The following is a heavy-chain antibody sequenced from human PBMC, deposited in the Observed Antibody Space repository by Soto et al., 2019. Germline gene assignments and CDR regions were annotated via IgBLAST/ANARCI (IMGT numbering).Heavy chain of an antibody. Sequence: QVHLVQSGAEVKRPGASVKVSCKTSGYSFTTQTLNWVRQAPGQRIEWVGWINGGNGATKYPPKFQGRVDITGDASASAAFMELSSLRSEDTAVYYCARGPNCGGDRDWGQGTLVTVSS. CDR3: ARGPNCGGDRD. CDR1: GYSFTTQT. J-gene: IGHJ4*02. V-gene: IGHV1-3*01. D-gene: IGHD4-17*01. CDR2: INGGNGAT.